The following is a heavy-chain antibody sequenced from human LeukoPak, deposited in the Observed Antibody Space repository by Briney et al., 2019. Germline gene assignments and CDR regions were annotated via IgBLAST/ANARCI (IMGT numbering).Heavy chain of an antibody. V-gene: IGHV1-69*06. J-gene: IGHJ3*02. D-gene: IGHD5-18*01. CDR1: GYTFTSYG. CDR3: ARDRGYSFRLDDAFDI. CDR2: IIPIFGTA. Sequence: SVKVSCKASGYTFTSYGISWVRQAPGQGLEWMGGIIPIFGTANYAQKFQGRVTITADKSTSTAYMELSSLRSEDTAVYYCARDRGYSFRLDDAFDIWGQGTMVTVSS.